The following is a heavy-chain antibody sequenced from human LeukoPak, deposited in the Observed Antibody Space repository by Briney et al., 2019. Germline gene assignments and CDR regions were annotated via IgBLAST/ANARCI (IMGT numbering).Heavy chain of an antibody. V-gene: IGHV3-7*01. CDR2: IKQDGSEK. Sequence: GGSLRLSCAASGFTFSSYWMSWVRQAPGKGLEWVANIKQDGSEKYYVDSVKGRFTISRDNAKNSLYLQMNSLRAEDTAVYYCARVDHYYGSGSPPPPFDYWGQGTLVTVSS. CDR1: GFTFSSYW. J-gene: IGHJ4*02. CDR3: ARVDHYYGSGSPPPPFDY. D-gene: IGHD3-10*01.